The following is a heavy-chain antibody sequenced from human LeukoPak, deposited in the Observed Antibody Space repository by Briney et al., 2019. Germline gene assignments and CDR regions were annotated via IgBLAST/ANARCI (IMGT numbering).Heavy chain of an antibody. CDR1: GVTFSSYA. Sequence: GGSLRLSCAASGVTFSSYAMHWVRQAPGEGLEWEAVISYDGSNKYYADSVKGRFTISRDNSKNTLYLQMNSLRAEDTAVYYCARPPPGTPYYFDYWGQGTLVTVSS. V-gene: IGHV3-30-3*01. CDR3: ARPPPGTPYYFDY. D-gene: IGHD3-10*01. J-gene: IGHJ4*02. CDR2: ISYDGSNK.